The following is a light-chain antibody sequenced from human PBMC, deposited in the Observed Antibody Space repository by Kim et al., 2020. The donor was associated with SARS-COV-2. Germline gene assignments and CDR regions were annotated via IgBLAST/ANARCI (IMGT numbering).Light chain of an antibody. J-gene: IGKJ4*01. CDR2: DAS. CDR1: QSVNSY. Sequence: SLSPGERATLSCRASQSVNSYLNWYQQKVGQAPRLLIYDASNRATGIPARFSGSGSGADFTLTISSLEPEDFAVYYCQQRTNWPRTFGGGTKLEI. V-gene: IGKV3-11*01. CDR3: QQRTNWPRT.